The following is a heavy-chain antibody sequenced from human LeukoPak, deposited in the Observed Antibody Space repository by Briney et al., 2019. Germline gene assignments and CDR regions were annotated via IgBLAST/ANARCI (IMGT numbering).Heavy chain of an antibody. Sequence: GGSLRLSCAASGFTFSSYAMSWVRQAPGEGLEWVSAISGSGGSTYYADSVKGRFTISRDNSKNTLYLQLNSLKAEDTAVYYCAKVLSLIFWSFDYWGQGILVTVSS. CDR1: GFTFSSYA. CDR2: ISGSGGST. D-gene: IGHD3-9*01. CDR3: AKVLSLIFWSFDY. V-gene: IGHV3-23*01. J-gene: IGHJ4*02.